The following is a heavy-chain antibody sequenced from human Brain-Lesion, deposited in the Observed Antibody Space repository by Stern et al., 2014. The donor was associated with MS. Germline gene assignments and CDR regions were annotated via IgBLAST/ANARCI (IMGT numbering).Heavy chain of an antibody. CDR2: IYWDDDK. J-gene: IGHJ4*02. D-gene: IGHD3-22*01. CDR3: AHYYYDSSGYSFDY. CDR1: GFSLSISGVG. V-gene: IGHV2-5*02. Sequence: QVTLRESGPTLVKPTQTLTLTCTFSGFSLSISGVGVGWIRQTPGKALEWLALIYWDDDKRYSPSLKSRLTITKDTSKNQVVLTMTNMDPVDTATYYCAHYYYDSSGYSFDYWGQGTLVTVSS.